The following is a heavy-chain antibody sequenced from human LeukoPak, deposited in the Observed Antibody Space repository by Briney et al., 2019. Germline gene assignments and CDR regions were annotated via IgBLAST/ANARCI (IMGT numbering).Heavy chain of an antibody. CDR2: INHSGST. CDR3: ARSRYNWFDP. CDR1: GGSFSGYY. J-gene: IGHJ5*02. Sequence: SETLSLTCAVYGGSFSGYYWGWIRQPPGKGLEWIGEINHSGSTNYNPSLKSRVTISVDTSKNQFSPKLSSVTAADTAVYYCARSRYNWFDPWGQGTLVTVSS. V-gene: IGHV4-34*01.